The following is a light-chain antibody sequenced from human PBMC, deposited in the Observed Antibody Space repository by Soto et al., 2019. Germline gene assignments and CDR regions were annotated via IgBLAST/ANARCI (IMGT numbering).Light chain of an antibody. CDR1: QSVNTN. J-gene: IGKJ1*01. CDR3: QHYKNWPPWT. Sequence: EIVMTQSPATLSVSPGERATLSCRASQSVNTNLAWYQQKPGQAPRLLIYDASTRATGISGRFSGSGSGAEFTLTISGLQSEDFAVYYWQHYKNWPPWTFGQGTKVEIK. V-gene: IGKV3-15*01. CDR2: DAS.